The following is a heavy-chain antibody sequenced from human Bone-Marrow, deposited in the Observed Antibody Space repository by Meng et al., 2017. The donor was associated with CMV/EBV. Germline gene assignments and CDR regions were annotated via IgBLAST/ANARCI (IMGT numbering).Heavy chain of an antibody. CDR2: INHSGST. Sequence: SETLSLTCAVYSGSFSDYYWSWLRQPPEKGLEWLGEINHSGSTNYNPSLKSRVTISVDTSKNQFSLKLSSVTAADTAVYYCARRGGSYHYWRYFDYWGQGTLVTVSS. V-gene: IGHV4-34*01. CDR1: SGSFSDYY. D-gene: IGHD1-26*01. J-gene: IGHJ4*02. CDR3: ARRGGSYHYWRYFDY.